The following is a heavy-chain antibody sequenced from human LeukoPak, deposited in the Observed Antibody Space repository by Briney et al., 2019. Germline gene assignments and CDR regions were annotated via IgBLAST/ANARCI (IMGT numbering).Heavy chain of an antibody. Sequence: GGSLRFSCAASGFTFSSYSMNWVRQAPGRGLEWVSSISSSSSYIYYADSVKGRFTISRDNAKNSLYLQMNSLRAEDTAVYYCARYDSSGRSFDYWGQGTLVTVSS. V-gene: IGHV3-21*01. D-gene: IGHD3-22*01. CDR2: ISSSSSYI. CDR3: ARYDSSGRSFDY. CDR1: GFTFSSYS. J-gene: IGHJ4*02.